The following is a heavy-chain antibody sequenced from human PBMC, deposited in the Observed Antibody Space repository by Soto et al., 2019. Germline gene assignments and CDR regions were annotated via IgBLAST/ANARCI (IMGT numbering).Heavy chain of an antibody. CDR3: ATNSGGAYSSHIRWYFDY. D-gene: IGHD6-13*01. CDR2: IIPIFGTA. J-gene: IGHJ4*02. V-gene: IGHV1-69*01. CDR1: GGTFSSYA. Sequence: QVQLVQSGAEVKKPGSSVKVSCKASGGTFSSYAISWVRQAPGQGLEWMGGIIPIFGTATYAQKFQGRVTITADESTSTAYMELSSLRSEDTAVYYCATNSGGAYSSHIRWYFDYWGQGTLVTVSS.